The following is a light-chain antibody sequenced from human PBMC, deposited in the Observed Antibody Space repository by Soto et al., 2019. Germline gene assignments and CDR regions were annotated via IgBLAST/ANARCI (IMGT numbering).Light chain of an antibody. CDR3: QQYNNWPPA. CDR2: GAS. J-gene: IGKJ1*01. CDR1: QSLSSN. V-gene: IGKV3-15*01. Sequence: EIVMTQSPATLSVSPGERATLSCRASQSLSSNLAWYQQKPGQAPRLLISGASTRATGIPARFSGSGSGTEFTLTISSLQSEDFAVYYCQQYNNWPPAFAQGTKVEIK.